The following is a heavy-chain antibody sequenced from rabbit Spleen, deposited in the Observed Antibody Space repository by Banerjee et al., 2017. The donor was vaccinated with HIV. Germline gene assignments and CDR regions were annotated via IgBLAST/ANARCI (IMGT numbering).Heavy chain of an antibody. Sequence: QQQLEESGGGLVKPGGTLTLTCKASGVSFSGSSYMCWVRQAPGKGLEWIACIDAGTSGFTYFATWAKGRFTCSKTSSTTVTLQMTRLTAADTATYFCARDTSSSFSSYGMDLWGPGTLVTVS. CDR2: IDAGTSGFT. CDR1: GVSFSGSSY. J-gene: IGHJ6*01. D-gene: IGHD1-1*01. CDR3: ARDTSSSFSSYGMDL. V-gene: IGHV1S45*01.